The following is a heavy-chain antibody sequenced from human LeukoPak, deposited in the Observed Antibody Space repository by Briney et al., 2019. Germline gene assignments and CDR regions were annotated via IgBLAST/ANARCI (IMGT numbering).Heavy chain of an antibody. CDR2: INHSGST. V-gene: IGHV4-34*01. D-gene: IGHD5-24*01. CDR1: GGSFSGYY. J-gene: IGHJ4*02. CDR3: ARDLRRDGYNRYYFDY. Sequence: SETLSLTCAVYGGSFSGYYWSWIRQPPGKGLEWIGEINHSGSTNYNPSLKSRVTISVDTSKNQFSLKLSSVTAADTAVYYCARDLRRDGYNRYYFDYWGQGTLVTVSS.